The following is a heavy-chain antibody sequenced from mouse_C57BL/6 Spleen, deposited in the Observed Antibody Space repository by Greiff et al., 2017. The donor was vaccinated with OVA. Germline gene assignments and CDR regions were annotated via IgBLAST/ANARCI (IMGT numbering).Heavy chain of an antibody. V-gene: IGHV1-69*01. J-gene: IGHJ1*03. CDR1: GYTFTSYW. CDR2: IDPSDSYT. D-gene: IGHD1-1*01. CDR3: ARFDYYGGSYGDV. Sequence: QVQLQQPGAELVMPGASVKLSCKASGYTFTSYWMHWVKQRPGQGLEWIGEIDPSDSYTNYNQKFKGKSTLTVDKSSSTAYMQLSSPTSEDSAVYYCARFDYYGGSYGDVWGTGTTVTVSS.